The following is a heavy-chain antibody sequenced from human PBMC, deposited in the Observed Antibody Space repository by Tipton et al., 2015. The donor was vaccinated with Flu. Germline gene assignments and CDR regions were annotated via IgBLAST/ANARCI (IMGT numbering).Heavy chain of an antibody. CDR2: ISGSGGST. J-gene: IGHJ1*01. Sequence: SLRLSCAASGFSFSSFAMTWVRQAPGKGLEWVSTISGSGGSTLYADSVKGRFTMSRDNSKNTLYLQMNSLRVEDTAVYYCATVVDYGGNFFSQYFQEWGQGTLVTASS. CDR1: GFSFSSFA. CDR3: ATVVDYGGNFFSQYFQE. D-gene: IGHD4-23*01. V-gene: IGHV3-23*01.